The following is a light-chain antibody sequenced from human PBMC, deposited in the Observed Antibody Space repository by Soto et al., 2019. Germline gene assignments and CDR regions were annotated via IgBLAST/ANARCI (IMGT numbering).Light chain of an antibody. CDR1: SSDVGGYNY. J-gene: IGLJ2*01. CDR2: DVS. V-gene: IGLV2-14*01. Sequence: QSALTQPASVSGSPGQSITISCTGTSSDVGGYNYVSWYQQHPVKAPKLMIYDVSNRPSGVSNRFSGSKSGNTASLTISGLQAEDEADYYCSSYTSSSTLGVVFDGGTKLTVL. CDR3: SSYTSSSTLGVV.